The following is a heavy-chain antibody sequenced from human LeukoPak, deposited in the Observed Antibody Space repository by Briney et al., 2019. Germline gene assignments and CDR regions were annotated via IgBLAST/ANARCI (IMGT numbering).Heavy chain of an antibody. Sequence: SSETLSLTCTVSGGSISSGGYYWSWIRQHPGKGLEWIGYIYCSGSTYYNPSLKSRVTISVDTSKNQFSLKLSSVTAADTAVYYCARTIVRRVISCFDYWGQGTLVTVSS. CDR3: ARTIVRRVISCFDY. CDR1: GGSISSGGYY. J-gene: IGHJ4*02. CDR2: IYCSGST. D-gene: IGHD3-10*01. V-gene: IGHV4-31*03.